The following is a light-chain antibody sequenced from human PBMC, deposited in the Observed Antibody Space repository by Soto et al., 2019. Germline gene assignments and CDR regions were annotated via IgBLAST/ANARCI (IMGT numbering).Light chain of an antibody. V-gene: IGKV3D-15*01. CDR2: DAS. CDR3: QQYNSYSRT. Sequence: VMTQFPATLSVSPGERATLSCRASQTVRSYLAWYQQKPGQAPRLLIYDASNRATGIPARFSGSGSGTEFTLTISSLQPDDFATYYCQQYNSYSRTFGQGTKVDI. CDR1: QTVRSY. J-gene: IGKJ1*01.